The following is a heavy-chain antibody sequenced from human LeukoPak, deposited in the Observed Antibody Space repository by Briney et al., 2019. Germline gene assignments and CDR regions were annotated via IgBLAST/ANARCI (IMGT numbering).Heavy chain of an antibody. CDR2: ITNDGSST. V-gene: IGHV3-74*01. J-gene: IGHJ4*02. CDR3: AKDVIAAAGPKFDY. D-gene: IGHD6-13*01. CDR1: GLTFSSHW. Sequence: QTGGSLRLSCAASGLTFSSHWMHWVRHAPGKGLVWVSRITNDGSSTTYADSVKGRFTISRDNSKNTLYLQMNSLRAEDTAVYYCAKDVIAAAGPKFDYWGQGTLVTVSS.